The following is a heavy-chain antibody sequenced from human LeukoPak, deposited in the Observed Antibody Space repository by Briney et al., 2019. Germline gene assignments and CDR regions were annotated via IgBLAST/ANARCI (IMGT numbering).Heavy chain of an antibody. V-gene: IGHV1-18*01. J-gene: IGHJ4*02. CDR2: ISAYNGNT. Sequence: ASVKVSCKASGYTFTSYGISWVRQAPGQGLEWMGWISAYNGNTNYAQKLQGRVTMTTDTSTSTAYMELRSLRSDDTAVYYCARDSGDLLICSGGSCYSDYFDYWGQGTLVTVSS. CDR1: GYTFTSYG. CDR3: ARDSGDLLICSGGSCYSDYFDY. D-gene: IGHD2-15*01.